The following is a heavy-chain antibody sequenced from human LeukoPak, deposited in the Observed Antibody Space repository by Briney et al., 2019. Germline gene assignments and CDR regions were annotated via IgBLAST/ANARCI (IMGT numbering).Heavy chain of an antibody. V-gene: IGHV3-66*01. J-gene: IGHJ6*03. D-gene: IGHD6-6*01. CDR2: IYSGGST. CDR3: ARDGAGSSLYMDV. Sequence: AGGSLRLSCAASEFSVGSNYMTWVRQAPGKGLEWVSLIYSGGSTYYADSVKGRFTISRDNSKNTLYLQMNSLRAEDTAVYYCARDGAGSSLYMDVWGKGTTVTVSS. CDR1: EFSVGSNY.